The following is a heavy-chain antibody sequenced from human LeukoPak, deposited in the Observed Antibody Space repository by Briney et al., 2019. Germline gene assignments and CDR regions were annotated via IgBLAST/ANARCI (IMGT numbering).Heavy chain of an antibody. D-gene: IGHD6-19*01. CDR2: IYYSGST. CDR1: GDSISNYY. CDR3: ARGTAVAGT. J-gene: IGHJ5*02. V-gene: IGHV4-59*01. Sequence: SETLSLACTVCGDSISNYYWSWIRQPPGKGLEWIGYIYYSGSTNYNPSLKSRVTISVDTSKNQFSLRLSSVTAADTAVYYCARGTAVAGTWGQGTLVTVSS.